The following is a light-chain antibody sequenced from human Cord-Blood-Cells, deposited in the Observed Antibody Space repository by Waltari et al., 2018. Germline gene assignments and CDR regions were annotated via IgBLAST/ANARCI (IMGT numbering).Light chain of an antibody. J-gene: IGKJ4*01. CDR1: QSISSW. Sequence: QSPSTLSASVGDRVTITCRASQSISSWLAWYQQKPGKAPKLLIYDASSLESGVPSRFSGSGSGTEFTLTISSLQPDDFATYYCQQYNSYSPTFGGGTKVEIK. CDR3: QQYNSYSPT. V-gene: IGKV1-5*01. CDR2: DAS.